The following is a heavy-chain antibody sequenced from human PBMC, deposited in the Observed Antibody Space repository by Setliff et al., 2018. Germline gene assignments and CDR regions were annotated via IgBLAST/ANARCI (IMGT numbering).Heavy chain of an antibody. D-gene: IGHD5-18*01. Sequence: SETLSLTCTVSGGSISPYFWSWIRQSPGKGLEWIGYIYHNGNTNFNPXXKTRVTMSVDTSKNQFALNLRSVTAADSAVYYCARDRTAYSYGLDVWGQGTTVTVSS. CDR1: GGSISPYF. CDR2: IYHNGNT. CDR3: ARDRTAYSYGLDV. V-gene: IGHV4-59*01. J-gene: IGHJ6*02.